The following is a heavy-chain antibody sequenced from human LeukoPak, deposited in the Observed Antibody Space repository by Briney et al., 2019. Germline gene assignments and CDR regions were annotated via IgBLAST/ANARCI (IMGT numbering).Heavy chain of an antibody. J-gene: IGHJ4*02. CDR1: GGSISSGGYY. V-gene: IGHV4-31*03. Sequence: KTSETLSLTCTVSGGSISSGGYYWSWIRQQPGKGLEWIGYIYYSGSTYYNPSLKSRVTISVDTSKNQFSLKLSSVTAADTAVYYCARGESSWYAYYWGQGTLVTVSS. CDR3: ARGESSWYAYY. CDR2: IYYSGST. D-gene: IGHD6-13*01.